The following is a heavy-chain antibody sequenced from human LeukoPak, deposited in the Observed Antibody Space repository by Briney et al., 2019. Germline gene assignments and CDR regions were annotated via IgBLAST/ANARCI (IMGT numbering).Heavy chain of an antibody. CDR1: GFTFSSYA. J-gene: IGHJ4*02. D-gene: IGHD1-26*01. CDR2: ISGSGGST. V-gene: IGHV3-23*01. Sequence: PGGSLRLSCAASGFTFSSYAMSWVRQAPGKGLEWVSAISGSGGSTYYADSVKGRFTISRDNSKNTLYLQMNSLRAEDTAVYYCAKARSGIVGATKGYFDYWGQGTLVTVSS. CDR3: AKARSGIVGATKGYFDY.